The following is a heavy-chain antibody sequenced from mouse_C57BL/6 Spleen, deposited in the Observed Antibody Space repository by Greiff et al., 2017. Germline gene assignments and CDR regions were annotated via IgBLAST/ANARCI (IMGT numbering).Heavy chain of an antibody. J-gene: IGHJ4*01. D-gene: IGHD3-2*02. CDR3: ARSRGSSGSYAMDY. V-gene: IGHV1-64*01. CDR2: IHPNSGST. Sequence: QVQLQQPGAELVKPGASVKLSCKASGYTFTSYWMHWVKQRPGQGLEWIGMIHPNSGSTNYNEKFKSKATLTVDKSSSTAYMQLSSLTSEDSAVYYCARSRGSSGSYAMDYWGQGTSDTVSS. CDR1: GYTFTSYW.